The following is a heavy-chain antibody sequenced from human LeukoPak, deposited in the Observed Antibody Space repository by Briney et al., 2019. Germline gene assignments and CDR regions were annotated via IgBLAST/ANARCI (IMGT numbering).Heavy chain of an antibody. CDR2: IYYSGST. CDR1: GGSISSYY. J-gene: IGHJ4*02. D-gene: IGHD3-3*01. CDR3: ARGDIFGVDPMDY. Sequence: PSETLSLTCTVSGGSISSYYWSWIRQPPGKGLEWIGYIYYSGSTNYNPSLKSRVTISVDTSKNQFSLKLSSVTAADTAVYYCARGDIFGVDPMDYWGQGTLVTVSS. V-gene: IGHV4-59*01.